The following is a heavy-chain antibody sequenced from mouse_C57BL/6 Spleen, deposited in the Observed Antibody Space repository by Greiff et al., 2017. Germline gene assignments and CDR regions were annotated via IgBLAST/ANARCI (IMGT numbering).Heavy chain of an antibody. CDR1: GFTFSDYG. V-gene: IGHV5-17*01. CDR3: ANIYYYGSSPHAMDY. CDR2: ISSGSSTI. D-gene: IGHD1-1*01. J-gene: IGHJ4*01. Sequence: EVKLMESGGGLVKPGGSLKLSCAASGFTFSDYGMHWVRQAPEKGLEWVAYISSGSSTIYYADTVKGRFTISRDNAKNTLFLQMTSLRSEDTAMYYCANIYYYGSSPHAMDYWGQGTSVTVSS.